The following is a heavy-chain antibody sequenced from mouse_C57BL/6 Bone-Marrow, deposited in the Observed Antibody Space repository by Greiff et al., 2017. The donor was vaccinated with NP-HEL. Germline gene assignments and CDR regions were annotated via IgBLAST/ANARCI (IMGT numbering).Heavy chain of an antibody. CDR2: IRNKANGDTT. D-gene: IGHD1-1*01. CDR3: ARYTHYYGSSYFYRYFDV. CDR1: GFTFTDYY. Sequence: EVKLVESGGGLVQPGGSLSLSCAASGFTFTDYYMSWVRQPPGQALEWLGFIRNKANGDTTEYSVPVKARFTISRDNSQSILYLQMNALRAEDNATYCSARYTHYYGSSYFYRYFDVWGTGTTVTVSS. J-gene: IGHJ1*03. V-gene: IGHV7-3*01.